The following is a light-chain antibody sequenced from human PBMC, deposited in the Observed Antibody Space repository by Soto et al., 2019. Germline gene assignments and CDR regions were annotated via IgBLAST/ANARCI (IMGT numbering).Light chain of an antibody. CDR2: DAS. J-gene: IGKJ1*01. V-gene: IGKV1-5*01. Sequence: DIQMTQSPSTLSASVGDNVTITCRASQRISRCLAWYQQKPGKAPKVLIYDASSLESGVPSRFNGSGSGTEFTLSISGLQPDDFATFYCQQYNSDSGKFGQGTKVE. CDR3: QQYNSDSGK. CDR1: QRISRC.